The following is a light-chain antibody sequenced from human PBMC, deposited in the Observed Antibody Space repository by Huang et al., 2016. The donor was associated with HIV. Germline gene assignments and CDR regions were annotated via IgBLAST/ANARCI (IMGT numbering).Light chain of an antibody. CDR2: GTS. Sequence: EIVLTQSPGTLSLSPGERATLSCRASQSVSNYLAWYQQKPGQAPRLLIYGTSSSATGIPDRFSGSGSGTDFTLTISRLEPEDFAFYYCQQYGGSPLTFGGGIKVKTK. J-gene: IGKJ4*01. CDR1: QSVSNY. V-gene: IGKV3-20*01. CDR3: QQYGGSPLT.